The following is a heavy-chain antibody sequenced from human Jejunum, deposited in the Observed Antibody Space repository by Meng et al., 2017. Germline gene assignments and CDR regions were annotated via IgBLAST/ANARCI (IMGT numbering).Heavy chain of an antibody. V-gene: IGHV4-34*02. CDR3: ARGNEYSNYGADF. CDR1: GGSISDYY. Sequence: LQQWVACLLQPPETLSLTCAVYGGSISDYYWTWIRQPPGKGLEWIGEINDSGSTNYNPSLKSRVTISVDTSKSQFYLRVSSVTAADTAVYYCARGNEYSNYGADFWGQGTLVTVSS. J-gene: IGHJ4*02. CDR2: INDSGST. D-gene: IGHD4-11*01.